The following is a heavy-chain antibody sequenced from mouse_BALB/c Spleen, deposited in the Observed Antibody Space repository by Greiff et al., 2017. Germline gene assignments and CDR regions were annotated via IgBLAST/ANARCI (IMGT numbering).Heavy chain of an antibody. CDR2: IYPGNGDT. D-gene: IGHD4-1*01. CDR1: GYTFTSYN. Sequence: QVQLQQPGAELVKPGASVKMSCKASGYTFTSYNMHWVKQTPGQGLEWIGAIYPGNGDTSYNQKFKGKATLTADKSSSTAYMQLSSLTSEDSAVYYCARNWDYFDYWGQGTTLTVSS. J-gene: IGHJ2*01. CDR3: ARNWDYFDY. V-gene: IGHV1-12*01.